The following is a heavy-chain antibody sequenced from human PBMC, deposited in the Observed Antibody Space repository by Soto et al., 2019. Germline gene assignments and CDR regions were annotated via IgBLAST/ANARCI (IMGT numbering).Heavy chain of an antibody. Sequence: GSLRLSCAASGFTFSNYAMSWVRQAPGKGLEWVSSIISTGGITYYADSVKGRFTISRDNSKNMLYLQVNSLRTEDTALYYCASRVGYKFDIWGQGTMVTV. CDR1: GFTFSNYA. CDR2: IISTGGIT. V-gene: IGHV3-23*01. CDR3: ASRVGYKFDI. D-gene: IGHD5-12*01. J-gene: IGHJ3*02.